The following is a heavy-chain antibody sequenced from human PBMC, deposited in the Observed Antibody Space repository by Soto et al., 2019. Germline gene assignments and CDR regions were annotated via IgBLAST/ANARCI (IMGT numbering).Heavy chain of an antibody. V-gene: IGHV3-21*01. CDR3: ARGGGPLQHYDILTGYYTGGDY. CDR2: ISSSSSYI. J-gene: IGHJ4*02. Sequence: GGSLRLSCAASGFTFSSYSMNWVRQAPGKGLEWVSSISSSSSYIYYADSVKGRFTISRDNAKNSLYLQMNSLRAEDTAVYYCARGGGPLQHYDILTGYYTGGDYWGQGTLVTVSS. D-gene: IGHD3-9*01. CDR1: GFTFSSYS.